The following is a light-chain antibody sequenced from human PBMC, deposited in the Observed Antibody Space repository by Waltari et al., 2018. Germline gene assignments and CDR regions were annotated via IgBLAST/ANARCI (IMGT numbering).Light chain of an antibody. Sequence: DIQMTQSPSTLSASVVDRVTITCRASQSISTWLAWYQQKPGKAPKLLIFKASTLQSGVPSRFSGSGSGTEFTLNISSLQPDDFATYYCQQYNSLWTFGQGTKVEIK. CDR3: QQYNSLWT. J-gene: IGKJ1*01. CDR2: KAS. V-gene: IGKV1-5*03. CDR1: QSISTW.